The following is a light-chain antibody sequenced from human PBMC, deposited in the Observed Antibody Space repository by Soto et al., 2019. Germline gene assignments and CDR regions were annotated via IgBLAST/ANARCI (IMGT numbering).Light chain of an antibody. CDR1: TGAVTSGHY. CDR3: LLYYGGPRV. V-gene: IGLV7-46*01. J-gene: IGLJ3*02. Sequence: QAVVTQEPSLTVSPGGTVTLTCASSTGAVTSGHYPYWFQQKPGQAPKTLIYDTSNKHSWTPARLSGSLLGGKAALTLSGAQPEDEADYYCLLYYGGPRVFGGGTKVTVL. CDR2: DTS.